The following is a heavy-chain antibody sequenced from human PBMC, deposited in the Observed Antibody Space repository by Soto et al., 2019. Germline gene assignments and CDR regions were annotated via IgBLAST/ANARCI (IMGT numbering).Heavy chain of an antibody. CDR3: AFPATADFDY. CDR2: IYHSETT. D-gene: IGHD6-13*01. Sequence: QVQLQESGPGLVKPSGTLSLTCAVSGGSISSTNWCTWVRQSPGRGLEWIGEIYHSETTNYSPSLKSRVNIAVDMSTNHLSLTLISVTAADTAVYYCAFPATADFDYWGKGILVTVSS. J-gene: IGHJ4*02. V-gene: IGHV4-4*02. CDR1: GGSISSTNW.